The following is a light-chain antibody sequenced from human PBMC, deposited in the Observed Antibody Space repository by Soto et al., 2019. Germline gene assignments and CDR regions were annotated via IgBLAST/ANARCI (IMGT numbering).Light chain of an antibody. CDR2: AAS. CDR3: QQYDIHST. Sequence: IQLTQSPSSLSASVGDRVTITCRASQGISSYLAWYQQKPGKAPNLLIYAASSLQSGVPSRFSGSGSGTEFTLTITSLQADDFATYYCQQYDIHSTFGQGTKLEIK. J-gene: IGKJ2*01. CDR1: QGISSY. V-gene: IGKV1-9*01.